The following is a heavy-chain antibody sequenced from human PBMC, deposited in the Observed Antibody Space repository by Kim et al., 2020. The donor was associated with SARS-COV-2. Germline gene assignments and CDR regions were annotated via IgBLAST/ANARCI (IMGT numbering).Heavy chain of an antibody. V-gene: IGHV7-4-1*02. CDR2: INTNTGNP. J-gene: IGHJ5*02. CDR1: GYTFTSYA. D-gene: IGHD4-4*01. CDR3: ARDPTTVTTQQWLVHEGSGWFDP. Sequence: ASVKVSCKASGYTFTSYAMNWVRQAPGQGLEWMGWINTNTGNPTYAQGFTGRFVFSLDTSVSTAYLQISSLKAEDTAVYYCARDPTTVTTQQWLVHEGSGWFDPWGQGTLVTVSS.